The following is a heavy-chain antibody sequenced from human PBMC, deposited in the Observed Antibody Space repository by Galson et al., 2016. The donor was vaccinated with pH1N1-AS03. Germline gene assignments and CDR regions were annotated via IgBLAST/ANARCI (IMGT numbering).Heavy chain of an antibody. D-gene: IGHD3-10*01. J-gene: IGHJ4*02. CDR2: IDPSGGGT. CDR1: GYTFTRYY. V-gene: IGHV1-46*01. Sequence: SVKVSCKASGYTFTRYYMHWVRQAPGQGLEWMGVIDPSGGGTTYAQKFRGRVTMTRDTSTTTAHMELSSLRSEDTAIYYCVAYGSGTQAYFGYWGQGTLATVSS. CDR3: VAYGSGTQAYFGY.